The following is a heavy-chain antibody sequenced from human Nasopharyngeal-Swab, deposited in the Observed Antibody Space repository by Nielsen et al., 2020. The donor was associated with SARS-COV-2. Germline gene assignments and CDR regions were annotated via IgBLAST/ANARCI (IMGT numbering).Heavy chain of an antibody. CDR3: ARVPAVAASRIDY. J-gene: IGHJ4*02. Sequence: ASVKVSCKASGYTLSTYAMYWVRQAPGQRPEFMGWINAGKGNTIYSQKFQGRVRISRDTSANTVYMVLNRLRSEDTAVYYCARVPAVAASRIDYWGQGTLVTVSS. CDR2: INAGKGNT. V-gene: IGHV1-3*01. CDR1: GYTLSTYA. D-gene: IGHD6-19*01.